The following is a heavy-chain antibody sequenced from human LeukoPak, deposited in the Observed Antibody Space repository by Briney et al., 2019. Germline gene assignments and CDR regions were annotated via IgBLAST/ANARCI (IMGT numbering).Heavy chain of an antibody. Sequence: SETLSLTYAVYGGSFSGYYWSWIRQPPGKGLEWIGEINHSGSTNYNPSLKSRVTISVDTSKSQFSLKLSSVTAADTAVYYCARGRRVTHFDYWGQGTLVTVSS. CDR3: ARGRRVTHFDY. J-gene: IGHJ4*02. V-gene: IGHV4-34*01. CDR1: GGSFSGYY. CDR2: INHSGST. D-gene: IGHD2-21*02.